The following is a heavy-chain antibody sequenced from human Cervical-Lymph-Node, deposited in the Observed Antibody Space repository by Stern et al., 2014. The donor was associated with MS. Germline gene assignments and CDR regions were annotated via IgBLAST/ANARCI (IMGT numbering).Heavy chain of an antibody. J-gene: IGHJ5*02. CDR1: GFTFTSSA. D-gene: IGHD6-13*01. V-gene: IGHV1-58*01. CDR3: AAITVVAAAGSNWFDP. CDR2: NVVGRGNK. Sequence: QLVESGPEVKKPGTSVKVSCKASGFTFTSSAVQWVRQARGQRLEWIGWNVVGRGNKNYAQKFQERVTITRDMSTSTAYMELSSLRSEDTAVYYCAAITVVAAAGSNWFDPWGQGTLVTVSS.